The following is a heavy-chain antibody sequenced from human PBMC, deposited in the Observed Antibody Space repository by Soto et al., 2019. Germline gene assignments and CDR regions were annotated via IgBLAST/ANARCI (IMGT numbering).Heavy chain of an antibody. Sequence: QVQLVQSGAEVKKPGASVKVSCKASGYTFTSYAMHWVRQAPGQRLEWMGWINAGNGNTKYSQKFQGRVTITRDTSASTAYMELRSLRSEDTAVYYCASLPTYSSSWYFSFDYWGQGTLVTVSS. J-gene: IGHJ4*02. CDR1: GYTFTSYA. V-gene: IGHV1-3*01. D-gene: IGHD6-13*01. CDR3: ASLPTYSSSWYFSFDY. CDR2: INAGNGNT.